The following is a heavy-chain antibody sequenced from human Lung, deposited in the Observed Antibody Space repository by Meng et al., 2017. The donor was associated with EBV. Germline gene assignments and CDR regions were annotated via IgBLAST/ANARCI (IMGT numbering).Heavy chain of an antibody. Sequence: QVQESGPGLRKSSTTLSLSCAVSSGSISIDTSSWNWIRQRPGKGLEWIGFVYRSVSTYYNPSLKSRVIISVDRSNNQFSLELNSVSAADTAVYYCARAKWGHSYGSEALYFDHWGPGTLVTVSS. CDR2: VYRSVST. CDR3: ARAKWGHSYGSEALYFDH. D-gene: IGHD5-18*01. J-gene: IGHJ4*02. CDR1: SGSISIDTSS. V-gene: IGHV4-30-2*01.